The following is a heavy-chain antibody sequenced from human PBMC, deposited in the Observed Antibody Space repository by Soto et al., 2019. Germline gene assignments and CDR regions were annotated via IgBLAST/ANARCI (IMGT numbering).Heavy chain of an antibody. V-gene: IGHV4-34*01. Sequence: ASETLSLTCAVYGGSFSGYYWSWIRQPLGKGLEWIGEINHSGSTNYNPSLKSRVTISVDTSKNQFSLKLSSVTAADTAVYYCARSPSGGSSCNWFDPWGQGTLVTVSS. CDR2: INHSGST. D-gene: IGHD2-15*01. CDR1: GGSFSGYY. J-gene: IGHJ5*02. CDR3: ARSPSGGSSCNWFDP.